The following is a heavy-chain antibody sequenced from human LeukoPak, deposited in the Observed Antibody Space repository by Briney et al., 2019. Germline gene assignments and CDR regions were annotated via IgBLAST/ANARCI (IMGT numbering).Heavy chain of an antibody. J-gene: IGHJ4*02. CDR2: IPYDGSNK. CDR3: AKGVNDLGGNRLEY. D-gene: IGHD4-23*01. V-gene: IGHV3-30*02. CDR1: DFTFSSYG. Sequence: GGSLRLSCAASDFTFSSYGMHWVRQAPGKGLEWVAMIPYDGSNKYYADSVKGRFTISRDNSKNMLYLQMNSLRIEDTAVYYCAKGVNDLGGNRLEYWGQGTLVTVSP.